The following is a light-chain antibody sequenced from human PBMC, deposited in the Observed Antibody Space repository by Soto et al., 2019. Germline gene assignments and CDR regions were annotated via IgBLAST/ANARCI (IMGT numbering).Light chain of an antibody. Sequence: DIQMTQSPSTLSASVGDRVTITCRASQSISSWLAWYQQKPGKAPKLLIYKASSLESGVPSRFRGSGSGTEFTLTISSLQPDDFAAYYCQQYNSFIFTFGPGTKVDI. CDR2: KAS. CDR3: QQYNSFIFT. CDR1: QSISSW. J-gene: IGKJ3*01. V-gene: IGKV1-5*03.